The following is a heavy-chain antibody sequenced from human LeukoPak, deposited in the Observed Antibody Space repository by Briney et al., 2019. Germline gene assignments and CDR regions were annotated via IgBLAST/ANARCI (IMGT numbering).Heavy chain of an antibody. CDR1: GGSISSSSYY. J-gene: IGHJ3*02. CDR2: IYYSGST. Sequence: PAETLSLTCTVSGGSISSSSYYWGWIRQPPGKGLEWIGSIYYSGSTYYNPSLKSRVTISVDTSKNQFSLKLSSVTAADTAMYYCARRGAFDIWGQGTMLTVSS. V-gene: IGHV4-39*01. CDR3: ARRGAFDI.